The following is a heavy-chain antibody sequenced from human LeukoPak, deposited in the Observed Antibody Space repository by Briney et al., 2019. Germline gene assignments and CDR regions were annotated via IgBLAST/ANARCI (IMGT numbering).Heavy chain of an antibody. CDR1: GYTFTSYA. V-gene: IGHV1-3*01. Sequence: ASVKVSCKASGYTFTSYAMHWVRQAPGQRLEWMGWINAGNGNTKYSQKFQGRVTITRDTSASTAYMELSGLRSEDTAVYYCARVKGYYDSSGALGYWGQGTLVTVSS. CDR2: INAGNGNT. D-gene: IGHD3-22*01. CDR3: ARVKGYYDSSGALGY. J-gene: IGHJ4*02.